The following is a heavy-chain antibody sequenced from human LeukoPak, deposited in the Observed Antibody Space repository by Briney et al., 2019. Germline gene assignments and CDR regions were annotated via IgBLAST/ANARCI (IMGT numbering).Heavy chain of an antibody. CDR2: ISYDGSNK. CDR3: APMWAVA. J-gene: IGHJ5*02. Sequence: GRSLRLSCAASGFTFSNYGMHWVRQAPAKGLEWVAVISYDGSNKYYTDSVKGRFTISRDNSHNTLYLQMNSLRPEDTAVYYFAPMWAVAWGQGTLVTVSS. CDR1: GFTFSNYG. V-gene: IGHV3-30*03. D-gene: IGHD1-26*01.